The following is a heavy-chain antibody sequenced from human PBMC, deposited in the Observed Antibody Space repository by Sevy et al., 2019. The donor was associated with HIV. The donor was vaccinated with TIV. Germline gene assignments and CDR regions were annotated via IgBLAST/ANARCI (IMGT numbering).Heavy chain of an antibody. V-gene: IGHV3-48*03. D-gene: IGHD3-22*01. CDR2: ISSSGTTI. CDR3: ARVDANYDKGFDP. J-gene: IGHJ5*02. Sequence: GGSLRLSCEASGFTFSSYEMNWVRQAPGKGLEWVSYISSSGTTIKYADSVKGRFTISRDNAKNSLYMQMHSLRAEDTAVYYCARVDANYDKGFDPWGQGTLVTVSS. CDR1: GFTFSSYE.